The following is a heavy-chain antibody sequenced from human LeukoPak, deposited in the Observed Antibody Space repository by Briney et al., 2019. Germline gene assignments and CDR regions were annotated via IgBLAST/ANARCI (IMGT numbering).Heavy chain of an antibody. CDR3: SRDSALAAFNY. CDR1: GLTSICNS. CDR2: ISCRGDNI. V-gene: IGHV3-21*04. D-gene: IGHD6-19*01. Sequence: GGSLRLSCAISGLTSICNSMNWVRQAPGKGLEWVSTISCRGDNIYYADSFKGRFTTSRDNAKSSLYLQMTSLRADDTAVYYCSRDSALAAFNYWGQGTLVTVPS. J-gene: IGHJ4*02.